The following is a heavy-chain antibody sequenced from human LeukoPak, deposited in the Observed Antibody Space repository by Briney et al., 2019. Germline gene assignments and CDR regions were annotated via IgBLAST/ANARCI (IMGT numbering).Heavy chain of an antibody. CDR3: AKDTTNYDTAGAFDI. D-gene: IGHD4/OR15-4a*01. J-gene: IGHJ3*02. CDR1: GFAFDDYA. Sequence: GGSLRLSCAASGFAFDDYAIHWVRQAPGKGLEWVSGISWRSGTVAYADSVKGRFTISRDNAKNSLYLQMNSLRAEDTALYYCAKDTTNYDTAGAFDIWGQGTMVTVSS. V-gene: IGHV3-9*01. CDR2: ISWRSGTV.